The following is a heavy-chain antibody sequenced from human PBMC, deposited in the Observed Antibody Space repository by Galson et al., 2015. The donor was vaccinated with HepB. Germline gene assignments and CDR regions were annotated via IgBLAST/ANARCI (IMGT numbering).Heavy chain of an antibody. J-gene: IGHJ5*02. Sequence: SVKVSCKASGGTFSSYAISWVRQAPGQGLEWMGRIIPILGIANYAQKFQGRVTITADKSTSTAYMELSSLRSEDTAVYYCARGGTYGYSYGKGWFDPWGQGTLVTVSS. V-gene: IGHV1-69*04. CDR1: GGTFSSYA. D-gene: IGHD5-18*01. CDR3: ARGGTYGYSYGKGWFDP. CDR2: IIPILGIA.